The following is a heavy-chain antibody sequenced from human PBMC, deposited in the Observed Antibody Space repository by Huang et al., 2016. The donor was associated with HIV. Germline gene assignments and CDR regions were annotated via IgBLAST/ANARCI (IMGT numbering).Heavy chain of an antibody. CDR1: GGSFSGPN. CDR3: ARGRGDARGFLGLDF. Sequence: QVQLHQWGAGLLKPSETLSLTCAVYGGSFSGPNWTWIRQTPGKGLAWIGEINHSGRTNYSPSLKRRVTTSLDTSKNQFSLRLRSVTAADTAVYYCARGRGDARGFLGLDFWGQGTLVTVSS. CDR2: INHSGRT. D-gene: IGHD3-16*01. V-gene: IGHV4-34*01. J-gene: IGHJ4*02.